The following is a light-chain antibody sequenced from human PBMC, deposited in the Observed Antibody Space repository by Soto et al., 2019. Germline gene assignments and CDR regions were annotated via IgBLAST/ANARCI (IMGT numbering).Light chain of an antibody. V-gene: IGKV1-39*01. Sequence: DIQMTPSPSSLSASIGDRVTITCRASQSISSYLNWYHQKPGKAPNLLIYTASSLQSGVPSRFSGSGSGTEFTLTISSLQPEDFATYYCQQSYSPSITFGQGTRLEIK. CDR3: QQSYSPSIT. CDR1: QSISSY. CDR2: TAS. J-gene: IGKJ5*01.